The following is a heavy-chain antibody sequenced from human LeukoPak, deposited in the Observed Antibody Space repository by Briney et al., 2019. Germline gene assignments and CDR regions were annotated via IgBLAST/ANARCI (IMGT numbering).Heavy chain of an antibody. D-gene: IGHD2-2*01. CDR2: INHSGST. Sequence: PSETLSLTCAVYGGSFSGYYWSWIRQPPGKGLEWIGEINHSGSTNYNPSLKSRVTISVDTSKNQFSLKLSSVTAEDTAVYYCARGGYCSSTSCFAPSLYNWFDPWGQGTLVTVSS. J-gene: IGHJ5*02. V-gene: IGHV4-34*01. CDR1: GGSFSGYY. CDR3: ARGGYCSSTSCFAPSLYNWFDP.